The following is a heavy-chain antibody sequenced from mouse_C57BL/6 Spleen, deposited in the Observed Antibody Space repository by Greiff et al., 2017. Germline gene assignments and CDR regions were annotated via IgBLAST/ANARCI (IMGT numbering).Heavy chain of an antibody. J-gene: IGHJ4*01. CDR3: AGHGPYCYAMDY. CDR2: IWSDGST. CDR1: GFSLTSYG. Sequence: QVQLKQSGPGLVAPSQSLSITCTVSGFSLTSYGLHWVRQSPGKGLEWLVVIWSDGSTTYNSALKSRLSINKDNSKSQVFLKMNSLQTDDTARYYCAGHGPYCYAMDYWGQGTSGTGSS. V-gene: IGHV2-6-1*01.